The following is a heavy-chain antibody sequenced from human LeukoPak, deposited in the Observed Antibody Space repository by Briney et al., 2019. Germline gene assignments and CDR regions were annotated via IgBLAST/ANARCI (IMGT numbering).Heavy chain of an antibody. J-gene: IGHJ4*02. CDR1: GFTFSSYA. CDR2: ISGSGNYT. D-gene: IGHD5-18*01. Sequence: PGGSLRLSCAASGFTFSSYAMNWVRQAPGKRLEWVSTISGSGNYTYYADSVKGRFSISRDNSKNTQYLQMNSLRAEDTAVYYCAKDLGALDTVVFFDSWGQGALLTVSS. CDR3: AKDLGALDTVVFFDS. V-gene: IGHV3-23*01.